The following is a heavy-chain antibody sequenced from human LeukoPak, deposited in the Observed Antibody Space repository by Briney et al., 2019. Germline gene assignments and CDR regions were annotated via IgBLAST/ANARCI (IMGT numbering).Heavy chain of an antibody. CDR1: GGSISSGDYY. CDR2: IYYSGST. V-gene: IGHV4-30-4*01. Sequence: SETLSLTCTVSGGSISSGDYYWSWIRQPPGKGLEWIGYIYYSGSTYYNPSLKSRVTISVDTSKNQFSLKLSSVTVADTAVYYCARDRADYYYYGMDVWGQGTTVTVSS. D-gene: IGHD3-10*01. CDR3: ARDRADYYYYGMDV. J-gene: IGHJ6*02.